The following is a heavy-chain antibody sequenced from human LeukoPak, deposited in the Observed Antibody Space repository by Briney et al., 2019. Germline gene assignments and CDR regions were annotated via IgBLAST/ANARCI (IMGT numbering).Heavy chain of an antibody. CDR2: IYYSGST. Sequence: SETLSLTCTVSGGSISSGGYYWSRIRQHPGKGLEWIGYIYYSGSTYYNPSLKSRVTISVDTSKNQFSLKLSSVTAADTAVYYCARDPTAGQYYYYGMDVWGQGTTVTVSS. V-gene: IGHV4-31*03. CDR1: GGSISSGGYY. J-gene: IGHJ6*02. CDR3: ARDPTAGQYYYYGMDV.